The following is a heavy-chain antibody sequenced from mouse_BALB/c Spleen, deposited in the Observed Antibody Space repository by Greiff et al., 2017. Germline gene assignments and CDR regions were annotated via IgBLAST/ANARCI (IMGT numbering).Heavy chain of an antibody. CDR2: IYPGDGDT. D-gene: IGHD1-1*01. J-gene: IGHJ2*01. V-gene: IGHV1-87*01. CDR3: ARGGVVATDY. Sequence: QVQLQQSGAELARPGASVKLSCKASGYTFTSYWMQWVKQRPGQGLEWIGAIYPGDGDTRYTQKFKGKATLTADKSSSTTYMQLSSLASEDSAVYYCARGGVVATDYWGQGTTLTVSS. CDR1: GYTFTSYW.